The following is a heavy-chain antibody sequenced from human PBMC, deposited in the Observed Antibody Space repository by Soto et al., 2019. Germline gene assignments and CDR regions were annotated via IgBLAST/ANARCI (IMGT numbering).Heavy chain of an antibody. D-gene: IGHD1-1*01. V-gene: IGHV4-34*02. CDR2: VNYLGNT. Sequence: QVQLQQWRAGLLKPSENLSPTCAVYGGSFSDYYWNWIRQPPGKGLEWIGEVNYLGNTNYSPSLVGRITRSIDTSKNQLSLELTSMTAADTAVYDCSRSRNRDVWGQGTTGTVSS. CDR1: GGSFSDYY. CDR3: SRSRNRDV. J-gene: IGHJ6*02.